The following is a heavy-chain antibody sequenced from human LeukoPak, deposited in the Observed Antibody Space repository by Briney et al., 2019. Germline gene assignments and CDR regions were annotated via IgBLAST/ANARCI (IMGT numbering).Heavy chain of an antibody. CDR2: IRRRAYGGAA. CDR1: GFAFDDFA. CDR3: SRNGLVDFDY. Sequence: GGSLRLSCTTSGFAFDDFAMRWVRQPAGKGLEWVGFIRRRAYGGAAEYAASVKDRFIISRDDTKGIAYLQMNSLKTEDTAVYYCSRNGLVDFDYWGQGSRVIVSP. J-gene: IGHJ4*02. V-gene: IGHV3-49*04.